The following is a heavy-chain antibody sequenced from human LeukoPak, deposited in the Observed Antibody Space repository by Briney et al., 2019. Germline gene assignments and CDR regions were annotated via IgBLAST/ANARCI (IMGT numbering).Heavy chain of an antibody. CDR1: GVSINTNNYY. CDR2: LHYTGTT. V-gene: IGHV4-39*01. Sequence: PSETLSLTCTVSGVSINTNNYYWGWIRQPPGKGLEWIGSLHYTGTTYYNPSLKSRLTISVDTSKNQFSLKLSSVTAADTAVYYCARRNYYGSGSYYPWGQGTLVTVSS. CDR3: ARRNYYGSGSYYP. D-gene: IGHD3-10*01. J-gene: IGHJ5*02.